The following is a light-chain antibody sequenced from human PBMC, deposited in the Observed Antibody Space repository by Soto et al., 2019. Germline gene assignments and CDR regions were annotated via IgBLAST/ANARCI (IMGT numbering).Light chain of an antibody. CDR3: QQANSFPIT. Sequence: DIQMTQSPSSVSASVGDRVTITCRASQDVGKWLAWYQQKPGKAPTLLIHGASSSQSGVPSRYSGSGSGTDFTLTISSMQPEDFATYYCQQANSFPITFGQGTRLEIK. CDR1: QDVGKW. V-gene: IGKV1-12*01. J-gene: IGKJ5*01. CDR2: GAS.